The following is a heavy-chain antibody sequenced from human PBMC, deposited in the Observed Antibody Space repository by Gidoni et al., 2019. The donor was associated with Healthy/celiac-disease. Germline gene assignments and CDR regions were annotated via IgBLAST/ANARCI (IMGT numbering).Heavy chain of an antibody. CDR1: GFTFDDYA. V-gene: IGHV3-9*01. CDR3: AKDLAVAGEITDY. CDR2: ISWNSGSI. J-gene: IGHJ4*02. Sequence: EVQLVESGGGLVQPGRSLRLSCAASGFTFDDYAMHWVRQAPGKGLEWVSGISWNSGSIGYADSVKGRFTISRDNAKNSLYLQMNSLRAEDTALYYCAKDLAVAGEITDYWGQGTLVTVSS. D-gene: IGHD6-19*01.